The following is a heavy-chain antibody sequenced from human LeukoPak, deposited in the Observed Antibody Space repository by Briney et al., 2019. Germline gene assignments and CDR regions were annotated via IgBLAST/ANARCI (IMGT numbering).Heavy chain of an antibody. CDR2: IYYSGST. D-gene: IGHD3-3*01. CDR1: GGSFSGYY. CDR3: AAPYYDFWSGYIPPYYYYGMDV. V-gene: IGHV4-34*01. J-gene: IGHJ6*02. Sequence: PSETLSLTCAVYGGSFSGYYWSWIRQPPGKGLEWIGSIYYSGSTYYNPSLKSRVTISVDTSKNQFSLKLSSVTAADTAVYYCAAPYYDFWSGYIPPYYYYGMDVWGQGTTVTVSS.